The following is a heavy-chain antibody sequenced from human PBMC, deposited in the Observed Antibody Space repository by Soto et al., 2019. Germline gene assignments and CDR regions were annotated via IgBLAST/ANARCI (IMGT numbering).Heavy chain of an antibody. D-gene: IGHD3-3*01. CDR1: GFTVSSYW. CDR3: AREAYDFWSASPRFDY. J-gene: IGHJ4*02. Sequence: GGSLRLSCAASGFTVSSYWMHWVRQAPGKGLVWVSRINSDGSSTSYADSVKGRFTISRDNAKNTLYLQMNSLRAEDTAVYYCAREAYDFWSASPRFDYWGQGTLVTVSS. V-gene: IGHV3-74*01. CDR2: INSDGSST.